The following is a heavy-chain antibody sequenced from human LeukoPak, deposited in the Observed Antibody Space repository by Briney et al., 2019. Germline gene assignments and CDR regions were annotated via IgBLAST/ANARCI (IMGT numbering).Heavy chain of an antibody. D-gene: IGHD6-6*01. V-gene: IGHV3-30-3*01. Sequence: GGSLRLSCAASGFSFITYNMNWVRQAPGKGLGWVAVISYDGSNKYYAEYVKGRFTISRDNSKNTLYLQMNSLRAEDTAVYYCARDAFSSSSSSFPLDYWGQGTLVTVSS. CDR3: ARDAFSSSSSSFPLDY. CDR1: GFSFITYN. CDR2: ISYDGSNK. J-gene: IGHJ4*02.